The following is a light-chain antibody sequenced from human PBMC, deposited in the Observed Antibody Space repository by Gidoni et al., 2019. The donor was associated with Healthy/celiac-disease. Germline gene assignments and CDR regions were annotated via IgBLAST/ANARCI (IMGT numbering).Light chain of an antibody. CDR3: QQYNNWPPYT. J-gene: IGKJ2*01. V-gene: IGKV3-15*01. Sequence: EIVMTQPPATLSVSPGERATLSCRASQSVSSNLSWYHQKPGQSPRLLIYGASTRATGIPARFSGSGSGTEFTLTISSLKSEYFAVYYCQQYNNWPPYTVGQGIKLEIK. CDR1: QSVSSN. CDR2: GAS.